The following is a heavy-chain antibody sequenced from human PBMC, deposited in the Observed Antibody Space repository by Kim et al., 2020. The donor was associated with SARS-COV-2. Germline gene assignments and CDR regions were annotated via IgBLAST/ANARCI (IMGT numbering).Heavy chain of an antibody. J-gene: IGHJ4*02. Sequence: GGSLRLSCAASGFTFSSYGMHWVRQAPGKGLEWVAVISYAGTNKYYPDSVKGRFTISRDNSKNTLYLQMNSLRAEDTAVYYCAKDRRGSGGSATYYDYWGQGTLVTVSS. V-gene: IGHV3-30*18. CDR2: ISYAGTNK. CDR3: AKDRRGSGGSATYYDY. CDR1: GFTFSSYG. D-gene: IGHD3-10*01.